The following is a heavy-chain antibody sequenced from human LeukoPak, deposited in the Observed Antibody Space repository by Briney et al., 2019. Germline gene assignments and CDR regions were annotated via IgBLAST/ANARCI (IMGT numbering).Heavy chain of an antibody. J-gene: IGHJ4*02. CDR2: INPSGGST. V-gene: IGHV1-46*01. D-gene: IGHD2-21*01. CDR1: GYTFTSYG. Sequence: ASVKVSCKASGYTFTSYGISWVRQAPGQGLEWMGIINPSGGSTNYAQKFQGRVTMTRDTSTSTVYMELSSLRSEDTAVYYCARDSESVIGDYWGQGTLVTVSS. CDR3: ARDSESVIGDY.